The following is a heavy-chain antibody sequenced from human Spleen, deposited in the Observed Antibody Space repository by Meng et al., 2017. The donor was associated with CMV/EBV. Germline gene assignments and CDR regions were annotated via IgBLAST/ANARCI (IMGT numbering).Heavy chain of an antibody. CDR2: INPNSGGT. CDR1: GNTFNTNY. Sequence: ASVKVSCKASGNTFNTNYMHWVRQAPGQGLEWMGWINPNSGGTNYAQKFQGRVTMTRDTSISTAYMELSRLRSDDTAVYYCASSGTLRATQLPNRPPTWRTEFDYWGQGTLVTVSS. CDR3: ASSGTLRATQLPNRPPTWRTEFDY. D-gene: IGHD1-26*01. J-gene: IGHJ4*02. V-gene: IGHV1-2*02.